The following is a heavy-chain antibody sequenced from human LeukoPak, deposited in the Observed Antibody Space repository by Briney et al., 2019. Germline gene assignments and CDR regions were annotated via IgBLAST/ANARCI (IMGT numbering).Heavy chain of an antibody. CDR3: ARAAVAAYFDY. J-gene: IGHJ4*02. CDR2: IYSGGST. Sequence: PGGSLSLSCAASGFTVSSNYMSWVRQAPGKGLEWVSVIYSGGSTYYADSVKGRFTISRDNSKNTLYLQMNSLRAEDTAVYYCARAAVAAYFDYWGQGTMVTVSS. CDR1: GFTVSSNY. D-gene: IGHD6-19*01. V-gene: IGHV3-53*01.